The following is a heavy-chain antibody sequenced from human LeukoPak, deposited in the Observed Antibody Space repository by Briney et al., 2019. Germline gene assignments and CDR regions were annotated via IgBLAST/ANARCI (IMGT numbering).Heavy chain of an antibody. D-gene: IGHD2-15*01. Sequence: ASVKVSCKASGYTFTGYYMHWVRQAPGQGPEWMGWINPNSGGTNYAQKFQGRVTMTRDTSISTAYMELSRLRSDDTAVYYCARGRYCSSTRSRYCSGGSFLYFDYWGQGTLVTVSS. CDR3: ARGRYCSSTRSRYCSGGSFLYFDY. V-gene: IGHV1-2*02. CDR1: GYTFTGYY. CDR2: INPNSGGT. J-gene: IGHJ4*02.